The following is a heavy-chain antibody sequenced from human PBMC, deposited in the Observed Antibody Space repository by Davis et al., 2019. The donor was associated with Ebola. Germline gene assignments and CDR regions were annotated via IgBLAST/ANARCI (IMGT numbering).Heavy chain of an antibody. CDR2: ISWNSGSI. J-gene: IGHJ6*02. D-gene: IGHD6-19*01. V-gene: IGHV3-9*01. CDR3: IPGIAVAGDYYYYGMYV. CDR1: GFTFDDYA. Sequence: PGGSLRLSCAASGFTFDDYAMHWVRQAPGKGLEWVSGISWNSGSIGYADSVKGRFTISRDNAKNSLYLQMNSLRAEDTALYYRIPGIAVAGDYYYYGMYVWGQGTTVTVSS.